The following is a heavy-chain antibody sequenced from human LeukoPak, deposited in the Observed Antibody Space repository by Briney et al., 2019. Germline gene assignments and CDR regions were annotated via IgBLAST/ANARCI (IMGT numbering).Heavy chain of an antibody. J-gene: IGHJ4*02. CDR1: GFTFSIYA. V-gene: IGHV3-23*01. CDR2: ISDSGGDT. Sequence: GGSLRLSCAASGFTFSIYAMNWVRQAPGKGPEWVSAISDSGGDTFVVDSVKGRFTISRDNPKSTVYLQMSSLRVDDTAVYYCAKGTGGSSYDALQYWGQGTLVTVSS. D-gene: IGHD2-15*01. CDR3: AKGTGGSSYDALQY.